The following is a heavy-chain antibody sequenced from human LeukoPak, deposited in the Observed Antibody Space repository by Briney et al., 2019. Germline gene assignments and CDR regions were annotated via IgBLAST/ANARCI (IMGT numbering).Heavy chain of an antibody. D-gene: IGHD4-17*01. CDR3: ARVATVTTNEDY. J-gene: IGHJ4*02. CDR1: GGTFSSYA. Sequence: ASVKVSCKASGGTFSSYAISWVRQAPGQGLEWMGRIIPILGIANYAQKFRGRVTITADKSTSTAYMELSSLRSEDTAVYYCARVATVTTNEDYWGQGTLVTVSS. V-gene: IGHV1-69*04. CDR2: IIPILGIA.